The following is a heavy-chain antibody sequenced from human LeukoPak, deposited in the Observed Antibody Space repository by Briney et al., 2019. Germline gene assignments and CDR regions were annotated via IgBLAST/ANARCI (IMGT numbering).Heavy chain of an antibody. CDR3: ARDSSGYYFFDY. V-gene: IGHV4-59*01. D-gene: IGHD3-22*01. Sequence: SETLSLTCTVSGGSISSYHWSWIRQPPGKGLEWIGNIYYRGSTNYNPSLKSRVTISVDTSKNQFSLKLNSVTAADTAVYYCARDSSGYYFFDYWGQGTLVTVSS. CDR1: GGSISSYH. J-gene: IGHJ4*02. CDR2: IYYRGST.